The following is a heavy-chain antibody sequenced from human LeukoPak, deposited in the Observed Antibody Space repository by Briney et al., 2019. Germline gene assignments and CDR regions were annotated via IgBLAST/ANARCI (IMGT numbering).Heavy chain of an antibody. Sequence: GGSLRLSCAASGFTFSSYGMYWVRQAPGKGLEWVAVIWYDGSNKYYADSVKGRFTISRDNSKNTLYLQMNSLRAEDTAVYYCAREITDFSVYYYYMDVWGKGTTVTVSS. CDR3: AREITDFSVYYYYMDV. J-gene: IGHJ6*03. CDR2: IWYDGSNK. CDR1: GFTFSSYG. D-gene: IGHD3-3*01. V-gene: IGHV3-33*01.